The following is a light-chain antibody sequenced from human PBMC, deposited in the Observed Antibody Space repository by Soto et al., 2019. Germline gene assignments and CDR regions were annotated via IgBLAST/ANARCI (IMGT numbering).Light chain of an antibody. CDR3: QQYDNFPPIT. CDR1: QDISNH. CDR2: DAS. V-gene: IGKV1-33*01. J-gene: IGKJ5*01. Sequence: DIQMTQSPSSLSASVGDRVTITCQASQDISNHLNWYQQKPGNAPELLMFDASNLEPGVPSRFSGSGSGTDFTLTISSLQPEDVATYFCQQYDNFPPITFGQGTRLEIK.